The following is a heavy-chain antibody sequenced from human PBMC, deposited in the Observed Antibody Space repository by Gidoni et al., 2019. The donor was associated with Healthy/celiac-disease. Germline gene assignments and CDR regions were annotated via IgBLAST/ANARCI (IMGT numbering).Heavy chain of an antibody. CDR3: ARDSGRSIEVAGGGAFDI. CDR1: GGSISSYY. V-gene: IGHV4-59*01. CDR2: IYYSGST. Sequence: QVQLQESGPGLVTPSETLSLTCTVSGGSISSYYWSWIRQPPGKGLEWLGYIYYSGSTNYNPALKSGVTISVDTSKNQFSLKLSSVTAADTAVDYCARDSGRSIEVAGGGAFDIWGQGTMVTVSS. J-gene: IGHJ3*02. D-gene: IGHD6-19*01.